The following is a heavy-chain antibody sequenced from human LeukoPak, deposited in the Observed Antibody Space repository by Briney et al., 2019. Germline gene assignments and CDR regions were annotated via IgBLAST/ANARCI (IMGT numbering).Heavy chain of an antibody. V-gene: IGHV4-34*01. Sequence: SETLSLXCAVYGGSFSGYYWSWIRQPPGKGLEWIGEINHSGSTNYNPSLKSRVTISVDTSKNQFSLKLSSVTAADTAVYYCARGQRRNIVVVPAAMRAFDYWGQGTLVTVSS. CDR2: INHSGST. J-gene: IGHJ4*02. CDR3: ARGQRRNIVVVPAAMRAFDY. CDR1: GGSFSGYY. D-gene: IGHD2-2*01.